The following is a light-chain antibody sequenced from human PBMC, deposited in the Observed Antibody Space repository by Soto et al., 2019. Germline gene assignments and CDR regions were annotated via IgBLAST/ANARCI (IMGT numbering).Light chain of an antibody. CDR2: GAS. V-gene: IGKV3-15*01. CDR1: QSVSTY. Sequence: EVVMTQSPATVSLTPGERATLSCRTSQSVSTYLAWYQQKAGQAPRLLIYGASTRATGIPARFSGSGSGTEFTLTISSLEPEDFAVYYCQQYNIWWTFGQGTKV. J-gene: IGKJ1*01. CDR3: QQYNIWWT.